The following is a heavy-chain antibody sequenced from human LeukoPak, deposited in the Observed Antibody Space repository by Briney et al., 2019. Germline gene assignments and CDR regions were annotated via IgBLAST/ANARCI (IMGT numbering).Heavy chain of an antibody. J-gene: IGHJ3*02. V-gene: IGHV3-23*01. CDR3: ARAVLSSSGAFDI. Sequence: GGSLRLSCAASGFTFSSYAMSWDRQAPGKGLEWVSAISGSGGSTYYADSVKGRFTISRDNSKNTLYLQMNSLRAEDTAVYYCARAVLSSSGAFDIWGQGTMVTVSS. CDR1: GFTFSSYA. CDR2: ISGSGGST. D-gene: IGHD6-6*01.